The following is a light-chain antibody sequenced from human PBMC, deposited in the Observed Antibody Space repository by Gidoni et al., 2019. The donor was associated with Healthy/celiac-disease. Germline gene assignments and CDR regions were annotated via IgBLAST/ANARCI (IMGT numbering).Light chain of an antibody. V-gene: IGLV1-40*01. Sequence: QSVLTQPPAVSGAPGHRVTISCTGSSSNIGAGYDVHWYHPPPGTAPKLLIYGHSNRPSGVPDRFSGSKSGSSASLAITGLQAEDEADYYCQSYDSSLSGSKVFGGGTKLTVL. CDR1: SSNIGAGYD. CDR3: QSYDSSLSGSKV. CDR2: GHS. J-gene: IGLJ3*02.